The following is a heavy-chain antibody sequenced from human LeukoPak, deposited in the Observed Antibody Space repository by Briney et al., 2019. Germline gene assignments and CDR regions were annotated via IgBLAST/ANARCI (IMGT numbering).Heavy chain of an antibody. D-gene: IGHD3-22*01. CDR3: ARFRPTSYYYDSSGYSDAFDI. Sequence: ASVKVSCKTSGYTFTRYGISWVRQAPGQGLEWMGWISTYNGLTNYAQKLQGRVTLTTDTSTSTAYMELRSLRSDDTAVYYCARFRPTSYYYDSSGYSDAFDIWGQGTMVTVSS. CDR1: GYTFTRYG. V-gene: IGHV1-18*01. CDR2: ISTYNGLT. J-gene: IGHJ3*02.